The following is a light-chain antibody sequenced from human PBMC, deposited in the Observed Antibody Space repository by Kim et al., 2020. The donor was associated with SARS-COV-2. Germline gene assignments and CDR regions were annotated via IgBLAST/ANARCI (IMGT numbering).Light chain of an antibody. CDR3: QQLVSYPLT. CDR2: SAS. Sequence: AYVGDRVTITCPASQVITSYLARYQQKTGKAPKLLSYSASTLQSGVPSRFSGSGSGTDFTLTINSLHPEDFATYYCQQLVSYPLTFVAGTQVDIK. J-gene: IGKJ4*01. V-gene: IGKV1-9*01. CDR1: QVITSY.